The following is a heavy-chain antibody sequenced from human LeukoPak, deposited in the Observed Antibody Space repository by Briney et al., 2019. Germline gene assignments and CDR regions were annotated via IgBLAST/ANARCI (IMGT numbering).Heavy chain of an antibody. CDR2: ISGSGGST. D-gene: IGHD3-9*01. J-gene: IGHJ6*03. Sequence: GGSLRLSCAASGFSFSSYAMSWVRQAPGKGLEWVSAISGSGGSTYYADSVKGRFTISRDNSKNTLYLQMNSLRAEDTAVYYCAKRVYDILTGYYNYYYYMDVWGKGTTVTVSS. CDR3: AKRVYDILTGYYNYYYYMDV. V-gene: IGHV3-23*01. CDR1: GFSFSSYA.